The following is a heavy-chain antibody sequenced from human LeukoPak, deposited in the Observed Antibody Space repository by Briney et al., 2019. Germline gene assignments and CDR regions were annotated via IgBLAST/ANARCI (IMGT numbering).Heavy chain of an antibody. V-gene: IGHV4-61*10. J-gene: IGHJ4*02. CDR3: ARGGFRWEVDY. CDR2: IYSSGST. CDR1: GGSISSGSYY. D-gene: IGHD1-26*01. Sequence: SETLSLTCSVSGGSISSGSYYWSWIRQPAGKGLEWIGRIYSSGSTNYNPSLKSRVTMSVDTSKNQFSLKLSSVTPADTAVYYCARGGFRWEVDYWGQGTLVTVSS.